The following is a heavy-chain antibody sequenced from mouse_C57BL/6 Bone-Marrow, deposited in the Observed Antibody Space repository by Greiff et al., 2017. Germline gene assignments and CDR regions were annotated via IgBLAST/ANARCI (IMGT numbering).Heavy chain of an antibody. CDR2: ISSGGSYT. CDR3: ARGDYSDYEGAMDY. J-gene: IGHJ4*01. D-gene: IGHD2-13*01. Sequence: EVKLMESGGDLVKPGGSLKLSCAASGFTFSSYGMSWVRQTPDKRLEWVATISSGGSYTYYPDSVKGRFTISRDNAKHTLYMQMSSLKSEDTAMYYCARGDYSDYEGAMDYWGQGTSVTVSS. CDR1: GFTFSSYG. V-gene: IGHV5-6*01.